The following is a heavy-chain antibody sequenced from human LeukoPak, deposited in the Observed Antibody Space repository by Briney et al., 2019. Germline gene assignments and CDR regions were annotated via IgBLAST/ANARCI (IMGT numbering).Heavy chain of an antibody. Sequence: GGSLRLSCAASGFTFSSYLMHWVRQAPGKGLVWVSRINSDGSSTSYADSVKGRFTISRDNAKNTLYLQMNSLRAEDTAVYYCARVMYYYDSSGYGVDYWGQGTLVTVSS. D-gene: IGHD3-22*01. CDR2: INSDGSST. V-gene: IGHV3-74*01. CDR1: GFTFSSYL. J-gene: IGHJ4*02. CDR3: ARVMYYYDSSGYGVDY.